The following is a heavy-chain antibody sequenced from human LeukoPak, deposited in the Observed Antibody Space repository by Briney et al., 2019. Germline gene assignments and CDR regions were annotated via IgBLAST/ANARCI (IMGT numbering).Heavy chain of an antibody. Sequence: ASVKASCKASGYTFTTYDINWVRQATGQGLEWMGWMNPNSGNTGYAQKFQGRVTMTRNTSISTAYMELSSLRSEDTAVYYCARGPNKSDGGNSGSAWFDPWGQGTLVTVSS. V-gene: IGHV1-8*01. CDR3: ARGPNKSDGGNSGSAWFDP. D-gene: IGHD4-23*01. CDR1: GYTFTTYD. CDR2: MNPNSGNT. J-gene: IGHJ5*02.